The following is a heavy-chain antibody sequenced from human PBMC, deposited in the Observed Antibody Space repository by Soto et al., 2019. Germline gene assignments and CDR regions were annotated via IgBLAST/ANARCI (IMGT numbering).Heavy chain of an antibody. D-gene: IGHD2-2*01. CDR3: ARGGFIGYCSSTSCYGNYYYGMDV. Sequence: PSETLSLTCAVYGGSFSGYYWSWIRQPPGKGLEWIGEINHSGSTNYNPSLKSRVTISVDTSKNQFSLKLSSVTAADTAVYYCARGGFIGYCSSTSCYGNYYYGMDVWGQGTTVTVSS. V-gene: IGHV4-34*01. CDR2: INHSGST. J-gene: IGHJ6*02. CDR1: GGSFSGYY.